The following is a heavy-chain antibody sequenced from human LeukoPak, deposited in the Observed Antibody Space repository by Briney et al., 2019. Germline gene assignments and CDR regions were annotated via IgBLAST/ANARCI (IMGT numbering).Heavy chain of an antibody. CDR1: GSSISSGYY. J-gene: IGHJ4*02. V-gene: IGHV4-38-2*01. CDR3: AGARSSGGFDY. D-gene: IGHD6-19*01. CDR2: IYNSGST. Sequence: ATLALTCASSGSSISSGYYWGWIRQPPGTGLEWIGSIYNSGSTYYNPSLRSQVTISVATSKNHFSLKRSSVTAAETAVYSCAGARSSGGFDYWGQGTLVTVSS.